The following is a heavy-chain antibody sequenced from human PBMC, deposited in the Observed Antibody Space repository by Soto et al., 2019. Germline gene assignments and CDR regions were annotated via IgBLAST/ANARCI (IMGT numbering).Heavy chain of an antibody. CDR1: GFTFSSYA. V-gene: IGHV3-30-3*01. J-gene: IGHJ4*02. D-gene: IGHD1-1*01. CDR3: ARDQTAGAMGY. CDR2: ISYDGSNK. Sequence: GGSLRLSCAASGFTFSSYAMHWVRQAPGKGLEWVAVISYDGSNKYYADHVKGRFTISRDNSKNTLYLQMNSLRAEDTAVYYCARDQTAGAMGYWGQGTLVTVSS.